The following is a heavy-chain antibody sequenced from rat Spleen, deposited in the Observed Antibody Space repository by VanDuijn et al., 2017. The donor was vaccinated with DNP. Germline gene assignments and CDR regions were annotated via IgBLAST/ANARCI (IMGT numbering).Heavy chain of an antibody. J-gene: IGHJ2*01. V-gene: IGHV5-20*01. CDR1: GFTFSDYY. D-gene: IGHD5-1*01. Sequence: EVQLMESGGGLVQPGRSLKLSCAASGFTFSDYYMAWVRQAPTKGLEWVASINYDGGNTYYRDSVKGRFTFSRDNAKSSLYLQMDSLRSEDTATYYCTTGVGGPDYWGQGVMVTVSS. CDR3: TTGVGGPDY. CDR2: INYDGGNT.